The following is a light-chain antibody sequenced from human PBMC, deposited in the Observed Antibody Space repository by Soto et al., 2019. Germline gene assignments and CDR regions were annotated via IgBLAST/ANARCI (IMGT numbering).Light chain of an antibody. CDR2: EAN. J-gene: IGLJ2*01. Sequence: QSVLTQPASVSGSPGQSITISCTGTSSDVGSYNLVSWYQQHPGKAPKLMIYEANQRPSGVSNRFSGSKSGNTASLTISGLQAEDEADYFCCSYAGSSAYVVFGGGTQLTVL. CDR3: CSYAGSSAYVV. CDR1: SSDVGSYNL. V-gene: IGLV2-23*01.